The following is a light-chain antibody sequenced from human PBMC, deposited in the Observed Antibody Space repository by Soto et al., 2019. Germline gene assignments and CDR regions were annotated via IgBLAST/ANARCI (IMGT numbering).Light chain of an antibody. Sequence: EIVLTQSPGTLSLSPGERATLSCRASQSVSSSYLACYQQKPGQAPRLLIYGASSRATGIPDRFSGSGSGTAFTLTISSLEPEDFAVYYCQQYCSSLTFGGGTKVVIK. V-gene: IGKV3-20*01. CDR2: GAS. J-gene: IGKJ4*01. CDR1: QSVSSSY. CDR3: QQYCSSLT.